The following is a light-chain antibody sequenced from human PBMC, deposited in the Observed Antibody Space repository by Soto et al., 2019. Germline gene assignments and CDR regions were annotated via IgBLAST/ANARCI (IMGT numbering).Light chain of an antibody. V-gene: IGKV3-11*01. CDR1: QSVSSY. CDR3: QQRSNWHLT. CDR2: DAS. J-gene: IGKJ4*01. Sequence: EIVLTQSPATLSLSPGERATLSCRASQSVSSYLAWYQQKPGQAPRLLIYDASNRATGIPARFSGSGSGTDFTLPISSREPEDFAVYYCQQRSNWHLTFGGGTKVEIK.